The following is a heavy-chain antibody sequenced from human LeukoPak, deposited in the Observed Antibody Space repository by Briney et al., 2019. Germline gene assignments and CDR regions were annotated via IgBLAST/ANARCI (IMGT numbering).Heavy chain of an antibody. J-gene: IGHJ4*02. Sequence: ASVKVSCKASGYTFTSYDINWVQQATGQGLEWMGWMNPNSGNTGYAQKFQGRVTMTRNTSISTAYMELSSLRSEDTAVYYCARGYRYYDSSGYYSVDYWGQGTLVTVSS. V-gene: IGHV1-8*01. D-gene: IGHD3-22*01. CDR2: MNPNSGNT. CDR1: GYTFTSYD. CDR3: ARGYRYYDSSGYYSVDY.